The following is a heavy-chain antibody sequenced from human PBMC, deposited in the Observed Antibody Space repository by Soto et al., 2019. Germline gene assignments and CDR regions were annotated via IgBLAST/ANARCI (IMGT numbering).Heavy chain of an antibody. V-gene: IGHV3-30*18. D-gene: IGHD2-8*01. CDR2: ISYDGSSK. Sequence: QVQLVESGGGVVQPGRSLRLSCAASGFTFSSYGMHWVRQAPGKGLEWVAVISYDGSSKYYADSVKGRFTISRDNSKNTLYLQMNSLRAEDTAVYYCAKDSLPNSPNSYYYYMDVWGKGTTVTVSS. CDR3: AKDSLPNSPNSYYYYMDV. CDR1: GFTFSSYG. J-gene: IGHJ6*03.